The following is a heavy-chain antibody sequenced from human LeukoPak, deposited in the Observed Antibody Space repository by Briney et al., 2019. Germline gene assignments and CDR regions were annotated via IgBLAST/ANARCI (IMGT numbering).Heavy chain of an antibody. CDR1: GGSISSYY. V-gene: IGHV4-59*01. CDR3: ARARIAAAANL. J-gene: IGHJ5*02. Sequence: SETLSLTCTVSGGSISSYYWSWIRQPPGKGLEWIGYIYYSGSTNYNPSLKSRVTISVDTSRNQFSLKLSSVTAADTAVYYCARARIAAAANLWGQGTLVTVSS. D-gene: IGHD6-13*01. CDR2: IYYSGST.